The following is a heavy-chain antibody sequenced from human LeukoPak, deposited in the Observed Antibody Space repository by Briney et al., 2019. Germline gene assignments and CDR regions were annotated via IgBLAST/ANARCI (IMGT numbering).Heavy chain of an antibody. J-gene: IGHJ4*02. V-gene: IGHV4-4*07. CDR3: AIERIAGALFDY. CDR2: IYTSGST. CDR1: GGSISSYY. D-gene: IGHD1-26*01. Sequence: SETLSLTCTVSGGSISSYYWSWIRQPAGKGLEWIGRIYTSGSTNYNPSLKSRVTMSVDTSKNQFSLKLSSVTAADTAVYYCAIERIAGALFDYWGQGTLVTVSS.